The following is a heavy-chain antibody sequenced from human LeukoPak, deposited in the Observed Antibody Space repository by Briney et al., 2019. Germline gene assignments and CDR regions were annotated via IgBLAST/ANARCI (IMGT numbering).Heavy chain of an antibody. V-gene: IGHV3-21*01. Sequence: GGSLRLSCAASGFTFSSYSMNWVRQAPGKGLEWVSSISSSSTYIYYADSVKGRFTISRDNAKNSLYLQMNGLRAEDTAVYYCARETARRISMIRGVNWFDPWGQGTLVTASS. CDR2: ISSSSTYI. CDR3: ARETARRISMIRGVNWFDP. J-gene: IGHJ5*02. CDR1: GFTFSSYS. D-gene: IGHD3-10*01.